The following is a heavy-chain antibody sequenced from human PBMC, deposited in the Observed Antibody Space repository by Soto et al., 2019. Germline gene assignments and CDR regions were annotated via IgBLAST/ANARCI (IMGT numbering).Heavy chain of an antibody. Sequence: SETLSLTCTVSGGSISSGGYYWSWIRQHPGKGLEWIGYIYYSGSTYYNPSLKSRVTISVDTSKNQFSLKLSSVTAADTAVYYCARQLYDILTVPKTADWFAPWGQGTLVTVSS. CDR2: IYYSGST. J-gene: IGHJ5*02. D-gene: IGHD3-9*01. V-gene: IGHV4-31*03. CDR1: GGSISSGGYY. CDR3: ARQLYDILTVPKTADWFAP.